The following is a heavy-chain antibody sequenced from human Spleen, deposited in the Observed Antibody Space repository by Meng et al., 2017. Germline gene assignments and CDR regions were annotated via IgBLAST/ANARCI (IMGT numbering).Heavy chain of an antibody. D-gene: IGHD4-11*01. Sequence: VQLVGSGGALVKPGGSLRLSCAASGFTFSDYYMSWIRQAPGKGLEWIGEINHSGSTNYNPSLESRATISVDTSQNNLSLKLSSVTAADSAVYYCARGPTTMAHDFDYWGQGTLVTVSS. CDR3: ARGPTTMAHDFDY. CDR2: INHSGST. V-gene: IGHV4-34*01. CDR1: GFTFSDYY. J-gene: IGHJ4*02.